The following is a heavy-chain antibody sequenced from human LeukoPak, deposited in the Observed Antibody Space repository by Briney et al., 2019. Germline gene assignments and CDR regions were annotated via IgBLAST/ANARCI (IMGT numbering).Heavy chain of an antibody. CDR3: ARGRGQPRITMIVVVPGAFDI. CDR1: GGSFSGYY. J-gene: IGHJ3*02. V-gene: IGHV4-34*01. CDR2: INHSGST. Sequence: SETLSLTCAVYGGSFSGYYWSWIRQPPGKGLEWIGEINHSGSTNYNPSLKSRVTISVDTSKNQFSLKLSSVTAADTAVYYCARGRGQPRITMIVVVPGAFDIWGQGTMVTVSS. D-gene: IGHD3-22*01.